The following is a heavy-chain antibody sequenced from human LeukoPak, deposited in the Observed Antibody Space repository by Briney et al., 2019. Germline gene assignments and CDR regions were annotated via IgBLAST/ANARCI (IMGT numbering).Heavy chain of an antibody. CDR3: ARVDTAMDPFDY. CDR2: INSDGSST. V-gene: IGHV3-74*01. Sequence: EGSLRLSCAASGFTFSNYWMHWVRQAPGKGLVWVSRINSDGSSTTYADSVKGRFTISRDNAKNTLYLQMNSLRAGDTAVYYCARVDTAMDPFDYWGQGTQVTVSS. J-gene: IGHJ4*02. CDR1: GFTFSNYW. D-gene: IGHD5-18*01.